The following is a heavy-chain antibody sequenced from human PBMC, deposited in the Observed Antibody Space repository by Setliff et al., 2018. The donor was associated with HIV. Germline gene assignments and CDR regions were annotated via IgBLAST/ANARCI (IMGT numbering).Heavy chain of an antibody. CDR3: ARGIYSYGYLFDY. Sequence: SETLSLTCTVSGGSISSGSYYWSWIRQPAGKGLEWIGRIYTSGSTNYNPPLKSRVSISVDTSKNQFSLKLSSVTAADTAVYYCARGIYSYGYLFDYWGQGTLVTVSS. CDR2: IYTSGST. CDR1: GGSISSGSYY. V-gene: IGHV4-61*02. D-gene: IGHD5-18*01. J-gene: IGHJ4*02.